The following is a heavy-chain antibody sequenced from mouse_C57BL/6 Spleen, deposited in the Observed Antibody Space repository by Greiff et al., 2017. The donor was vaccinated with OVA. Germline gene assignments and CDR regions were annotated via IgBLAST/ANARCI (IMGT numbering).Heavy chain of an antibody. D-gene: IGHD1-1*01. CDR2: INPSSGYT. CDR3: ASGSLITTVVATDWYFDV. J-gene: IGHJ1*03. V-gene: IGHV1-4*01. CDR1: GYTFTSYT. Sequence: QVQLQQSGADLARPGASVKMSCKASGYTFTSYTMHWVKQRPGQGLEWIGYINPSSGYTKYNQKFKDKATLTADKSSSTAYMQLSSLTSEDSAVYYCASGSLITTVVATDWYFDVWGTGTTVTVSS.